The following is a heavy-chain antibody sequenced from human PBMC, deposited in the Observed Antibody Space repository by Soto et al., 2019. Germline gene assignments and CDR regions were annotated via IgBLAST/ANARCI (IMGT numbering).Heavy chain of an antibody. CDR1: GGSISSGGYS. CDR3: ARAGGDAGWLYTAMVWPFWFDP. Sequence: PSETLSLTCAVSGGSISSGGYSWSWIRQPPGKGLEWIGYMYHSGSTYYNPSLKSRVTISVDRSKNQFSLKLSSVTAADTAVYYCARAGGDAGWLYTAMVWPFWFDPWGQGTLVTVSS. V-gene: IGHV4-30-2*01. J-gene: IGHJ5*02. D-gene: IGHD5-18*01. CDR2: MYHSGST.